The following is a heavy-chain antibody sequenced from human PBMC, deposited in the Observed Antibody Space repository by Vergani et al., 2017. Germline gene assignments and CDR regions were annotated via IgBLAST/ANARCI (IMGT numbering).Heavy chain of an antibody. CDR2: ISSSSSYI. J-gene: IGHJ4*02. V-gene: IGHV3-21*01. D-gene: IGHD5-12*01. CDR3: AILGGVATIPGFDY. Sequence: EVQLVESGGGLVKPGGSLRLSCAASGFTFSRYSMNWVRQAPGKGLEWVSSISSSSSYIYYADSVKGRFTISRDNAKNSLYLQMNSLRAEDTAVYYCAILGGVATIPGFDYWGQGTLVTVSS. CDR1: GFTFSRYS.